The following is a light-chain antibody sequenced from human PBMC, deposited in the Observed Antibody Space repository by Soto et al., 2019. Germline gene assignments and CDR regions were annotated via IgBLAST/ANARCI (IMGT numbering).Light chain of an antibody. V-gene: IGLV4-69*01. Sequence: QLVLTQSPSASASLGASVKLTCTLSSGHSNYAIAWHQQQSEKGPRYLMKLNSDGSHSKGDGIPDRFSGSSSGAERYLTISSXXSXDEADYYCQTWGSGIVVFGGGTKLTV. CDR1: SGHSNYA. CDR3: QTWGSGIVV. CDR2: LNSDGSH. J-gene: IGLJ2*01.